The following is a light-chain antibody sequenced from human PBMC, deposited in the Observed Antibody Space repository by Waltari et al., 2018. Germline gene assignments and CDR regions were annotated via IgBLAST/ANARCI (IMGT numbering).Light chain of an antibody. J-gene: IGLJ6*01. CDR2: EVR. V-gene: IGLV2-18*02. CDR1: SSDVGSYNR. Sequence: QSALTQPPSVSGSPGQSVTISCTGTSSDVGSYNRVSWYQRPPGTAPKLMIYEVRKRPSGVPDRFSGSKSGNAAALTISGLQAEDEADYYCSSYTSSSTLVFGSGTKVTVL. CDR3: SSYTSSSTLV.